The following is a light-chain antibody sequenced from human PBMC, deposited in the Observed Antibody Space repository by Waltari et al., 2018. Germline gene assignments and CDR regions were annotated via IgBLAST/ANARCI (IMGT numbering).Light chain of an antibody. CDR2: AAS. J-gene: IGKJ3*01. CDR3: QQSYSTGFT. CDR1: QVISST. Sequence: DIQMSQSTSSLSASVGDRVTLSCLASQVISSTLNWYQQKPGKAPKLLIYAASNLPTGVPSRFSGRGSGPNFTLTISDLQPEDFATYHCQQSYSTGFTFGPGTRLDLK. V-gene: IGKV1-39*01.